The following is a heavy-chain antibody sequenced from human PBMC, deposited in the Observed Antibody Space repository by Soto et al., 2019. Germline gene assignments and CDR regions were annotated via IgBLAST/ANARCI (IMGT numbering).Heavy chain of an antibody. Sequence: ASVKGSFRASGYAFTGYYMQWVRQAPGQGLEWMGWIRPNSGGTNYAQKFQGWVTMTRDTSISTAYMDLSRLRSDDTAVYYCARETSTYSSGWYGGDGMDVSGQGTTVTVSS. CDR3: ARETSTYSSGWYGGDGMDV. CDR2: IRPNSGGT. CDR1: GYAFTGYY. J-gene: IGHJ6*02. D-gene: IGHD6-19*01. V-gene: IGHV1-2*04.